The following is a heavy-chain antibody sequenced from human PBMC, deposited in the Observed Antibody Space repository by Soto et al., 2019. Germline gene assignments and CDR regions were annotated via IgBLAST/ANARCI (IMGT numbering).Heavy chain of an antibody. D-gene: IGHD3-22*01. Sequence: GGSLRLSCAASGFTFSSYSMNWVRQAPGKGLEWVSSISSSSSYIYYADSVKGRFTISRDNAKNSLYLRMNSLRAEDTAVYYCARDLGPIVVVTAPDAFDIWGQGTMVTVSS. CDR1: GFTFSSYS. CDR3: ARDLGPIVVVTAPDAFDI. V-gene: IGHV3-21*01. J-gene: IGHJ3*02. CDR2: ISSSSSYI.